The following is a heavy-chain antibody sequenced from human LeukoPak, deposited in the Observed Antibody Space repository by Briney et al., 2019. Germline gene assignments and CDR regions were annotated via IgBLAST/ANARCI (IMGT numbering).Heavy chain of an antibody. V-gene: IGHV4-59*01. D-gene: IGHD7-27*01. CDR1: GGSITSYY. Sequence: TASETLSLTCTVSGGSITSYYWSWIRQPPGKGLEWIGYIYSSGSTNYNPSLKSRVTISVDTSKNQFSLKLSSVSAADTAVYYCARGGTGDLGYWGQGTLVTVSS. CDR2: IYSSGST. CDR3: ARGGTGDLGY. J-gene: IGHJ4*02.